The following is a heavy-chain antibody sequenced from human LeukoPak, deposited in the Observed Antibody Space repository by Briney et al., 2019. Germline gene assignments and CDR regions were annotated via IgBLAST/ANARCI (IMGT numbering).Heavy chain of an antibody. CDR3: AMAYGSGSYFGNSFDY. D-gene: IGHD3-10*01. CDR2: IRYDGSNK. V-gene: IGHV3-30*02. Sequence: PGGSLRLSCAASGFTFSSYWMSWVRQAPGKGLEWVAFIRYDGSNKYYADSVKGRFTISRDNSKNTLYLQMNSLRAEDTAVYYCAMAYGSGSYFGNSFDYWGQGTLVTVSS. CDR1: GFTFSSYW. J-gene: IGHJ4*02.